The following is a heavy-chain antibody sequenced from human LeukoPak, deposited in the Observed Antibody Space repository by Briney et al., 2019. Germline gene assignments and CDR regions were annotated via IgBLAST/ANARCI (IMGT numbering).Heavy chain of an antibody. V-gene: IGHV3-30-3*01. J-gene: IGHJ1*01. CDR1: GYTFSECA. CDR2: ISYEGSHK. CDR3: ASRTNSGPPF. D-gene: IGHD3-10*01. Sequence: GRSLTLSCAASGYTFSECAVHWVRHAPGKGLEWGALISYEGSHKYYGDSVKGLLTIPRDNSKNTLSLQLNSLRREETAVYYCASRTNSGPPFWGQGTLVTVSS.